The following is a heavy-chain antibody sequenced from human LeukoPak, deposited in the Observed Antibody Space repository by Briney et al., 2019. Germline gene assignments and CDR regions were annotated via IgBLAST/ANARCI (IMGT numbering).Heavy chain of an antibody. D-gene: IGHD3-3*01. V-gene: IGHV3-30*01. CDR2: ISYDGSNK. J-gene: IGHJ4*02. CDR3: ARDIDPYDFVGLDY. Sequence: GGSLRLSCAASGFTFSSYAMHWVRQAPGKGLEWVAVISYDGSNKYYADSVKGRFTIYRDNSKNTLYLQMNSLRAEDTAVYYCARDIDPYDFVGLDYWGQGTLVTVSS. CDR1: GFTFSSYA.